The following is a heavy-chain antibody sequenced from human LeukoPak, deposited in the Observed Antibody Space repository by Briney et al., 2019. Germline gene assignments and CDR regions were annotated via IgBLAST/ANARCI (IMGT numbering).Heavy chain of an antibody. V-gene: IGHV3-15*01. CDR3: TTRRQDGC. Sequence: GGSLRLSCVASGFTFSDAWMSWVRQAPGKGLEWVGRIKSKIDGGTIDYGAPVKGRFTISRDDSRNTLYLQMNSLKTEDTAVYYCTTRRQDGCWGQGTTVTVSS. CDR1: GFTFSDAW. J-gene: IGHJ6*02. D-gene: IGHD6-25*01. CDR2: IKSKIDGGTI.